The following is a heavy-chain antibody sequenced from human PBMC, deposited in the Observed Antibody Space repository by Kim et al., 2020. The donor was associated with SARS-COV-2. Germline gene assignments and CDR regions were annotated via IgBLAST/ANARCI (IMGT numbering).Heavy chain of an antibody. D-gene: IGHD6-13*01. V-gene: IGHV3-23*01. CDR2: ISGSGGST. CDR3: AKEKSGFVPRITGYSSSWEEGYFDY. J-gene: IGHJ4*02. CDR1: GFTFSSYA. Sequence: GGSLRLSCAASGFTFSSYAMSWVRQAPGKGLEWVSAISGSGGSTYYADSVKGRFTISRDNSKNTLYLQMNSLRAEDTAVYYCAKEKSGFVPRITGYSSSWEEGYFDYWGQGTLVTVSS.